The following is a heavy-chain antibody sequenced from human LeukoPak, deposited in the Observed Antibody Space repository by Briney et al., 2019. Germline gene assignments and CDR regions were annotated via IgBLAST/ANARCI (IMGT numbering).Heavy chain of an antibody. CDR2: ISSSSSTI. D-gene: IGHD3-22*01. CDR1: GFTFSSYS. CDR3: ARDRPYLSYYDSY. J-gene: IGHJ4*02. V-gene: IGHV3-48*04. Sequence: PGGSLRLSCAASGFTFSSYSMNWVRQAPGKGLEWVSYISSSSSTIYYADSVKGRFTISRDNAKNSLYLQMNSLRAEDTAVYYCARDRPYLSYYDSYWGQGTLVTVSS.